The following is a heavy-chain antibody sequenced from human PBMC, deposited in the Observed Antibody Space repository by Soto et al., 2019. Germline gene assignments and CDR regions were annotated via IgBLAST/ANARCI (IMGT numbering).Heavy chain of an antibody. CDR2: IYYSGST. Sequence: ETLSLTCTASGGSMSSSSYSWGWIRQPPGKGLEWIGSIYYSGSTYYNPSLKSRVTISVDTSKNQFSLKLRSVTAADTAVYYCARHGEDIVVVVAATQNNWFDPWGQGTLVTVSS. CDR1: GGSMSSSSYS. J-gene: IGHJ5*02. D-gene: IGHD2-15*01. CDR3: ARHGEDIVVVVAATQNNWFDP. V-gene: IGHV4-39*01.